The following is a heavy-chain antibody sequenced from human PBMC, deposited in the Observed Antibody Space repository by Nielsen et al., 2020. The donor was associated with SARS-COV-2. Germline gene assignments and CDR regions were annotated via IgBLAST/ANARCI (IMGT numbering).Heavy chain of an antibody. CDR1: GYNFNRYA. Sequence: ASVKVSCKASGYNFNRYAMNWVRQATGQGLEWMGWMNPNSGNTGYAQKFQGRVTMTRDTSISTAYLELSSLRSEDTALYYCASCKGDGKYFDCEALDYWGQGTLVTVSS. V-gene: IGHV1-8*01. J-gene: IGHJ4*02. CDR3: ASCKGDGKYFDCEALDY. D-gene: IGHD3-9*01. CDR2: MNPNSGNT.